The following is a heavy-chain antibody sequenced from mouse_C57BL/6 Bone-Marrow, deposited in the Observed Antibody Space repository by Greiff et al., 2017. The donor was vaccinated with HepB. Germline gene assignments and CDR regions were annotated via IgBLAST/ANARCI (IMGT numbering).Heavy chain of an antibody. CDR2: IYPGDGDT. CDR3: AIAGFAY. V-gene: IGHV1-82*01. Sequence: QVQLQQSGPELVKPGASVKISCKASGYAFSSSWMNWVKQRPGKGLEWIGRIYPGDGDTNYNQKFKGKATLTVDKSSSTAYMQLSSLTSEDSAVYYCAIAGFAYWGQGTLVTVSA. CDR1: GYAFSSSW. J-gene: IGHJ3*01.